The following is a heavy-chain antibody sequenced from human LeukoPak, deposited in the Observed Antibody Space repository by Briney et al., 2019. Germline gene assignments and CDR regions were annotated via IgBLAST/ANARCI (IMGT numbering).Heavy chain of an antibody. J-gene: IGHJ4*02. Sequence: GRSLRLSCAASGFTFSSYGMHWVRQAPGKGLEWVAVISYDGSNKYYADSVKGRFTISRDNSKNTLYLQMNSLRAEDTAVYYCAKDPWGYSGYGSFDYWGQGTLVTVSS. CDR3: AKDPWGYSGYGSFDY. CDR1: GFTFSSYG. V-gene: IGHV3-30*18. CDR2: ISYDGSNK. D-gene: IGHD5-12*01.